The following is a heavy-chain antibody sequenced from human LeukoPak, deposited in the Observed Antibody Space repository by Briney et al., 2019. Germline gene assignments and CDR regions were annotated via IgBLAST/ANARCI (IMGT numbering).Heavy chain of an antibody. Sequence: GGSLRLSCAASGFSFSSYAMSWVRQAPGKGLEWVSSNSHDGGGKYYADSVKGRFTTSRDNSKGTLYLQMSSLRAEDTAIYYCAKRESYSNSPIDYWGQGTLVTVSS. CDR3: AKRESYSNSPIDY. CDR1: GFSFSSYA. V-gene: IGHV3-23*01. J-gene: IGHJ4*02. D-gene: IGHD6-13*01. CDR2: NSHDGGGK.